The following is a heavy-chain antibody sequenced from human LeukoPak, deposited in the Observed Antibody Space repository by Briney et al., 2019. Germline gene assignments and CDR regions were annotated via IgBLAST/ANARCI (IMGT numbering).Heavy chain of an antibody. CDR2: IYYSGST. J-gene: IGHJ5*02. CDR3: ARRLGGYSYVSLKNWFDP. V-gene: IGHV4-59*08. Sequence: SETLSLTCTVSGGSISSYYWSWIRQPPGKGLEWIGYIYYSGSTNYNPSLKSRVTISVDTSKNQFSLKLSSVTAADTAVYYCARRLGGYSYVSLKNWFDPWGQGTLVTVSS. D-gene: IGHD5-18*01. CDR1: GGSISSYY.